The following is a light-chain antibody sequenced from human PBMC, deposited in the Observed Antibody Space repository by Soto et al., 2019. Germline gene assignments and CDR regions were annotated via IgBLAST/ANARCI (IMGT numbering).Light chain of an antibody. V-gene: IGKV3-20*01. CDR2: GAS. CDR1: QSVSFGY. CDR3: QQYGGSVT. J-gene: IGKJ4*01. Sequence: EIVLTQSPATLSLSPGERATLSCRASQSVSFGYLAWYQQQPGQAPRLLIYGASSRATGIPDRFSGSGSGTDFTLTISRMEPEDFAVYFCQQYGGSVTFGGGTKVDI.